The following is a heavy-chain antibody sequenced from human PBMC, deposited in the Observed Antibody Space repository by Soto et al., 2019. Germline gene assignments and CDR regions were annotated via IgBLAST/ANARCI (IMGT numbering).Heavy chain of an antibody. Sequence: PGGSLRLSCAASGFTFSSYSMNWVRQAPGKGLEWVSSISSSGGSTYYADSVKGRFTISRDNSKNTLYLQMNSLRAEDTAVYYCAKGQYYYDSSGSLYFQHWGQGTLVTVSS. CDR3: AKGQYYYDSSGSLYFQH. CDR2: ISSSGGST. CDR1: GFTFSSYS. V-gene: IGHV3-23*01. J-gene: IGHJ1*01. D-gene: IGHD3-22*01.